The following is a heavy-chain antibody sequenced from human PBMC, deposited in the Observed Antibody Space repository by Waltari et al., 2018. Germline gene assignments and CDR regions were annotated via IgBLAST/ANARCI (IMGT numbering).Heavy chain of an antibody. CDR3: VRGTRSAFDI. V-gene: IGHV6-1*01. CDR2: TYYRSQWSN. J-gene: IGHJ3*02. Sequence: QAPLQQSGPGLVRPSQTLSLNCAIPEGSAVRRRAAWNWIRQSPSRGLEWLGRTYYRSQWSNDYAVSLKSRITINPDTSKNQFSLHLNSVTPDDTAVYYCVRGTRSAFDIWGQGTLVTVSS. CDR1: EGSAVRRRAA.